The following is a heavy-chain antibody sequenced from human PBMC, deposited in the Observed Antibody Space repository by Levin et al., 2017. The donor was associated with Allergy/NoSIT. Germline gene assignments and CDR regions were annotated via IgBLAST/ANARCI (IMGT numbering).Heavy chain of an antibody. CDR3: ARYSPRPTSALDD. V-gene: IGHV3-7*01. CDR2: IKGDESEI. D-gene: IGHD2-15*01. Sequence: PGGSLRLSCSACGFSFSNSWMSWVRQAPGKGLEWVARIKGDESEIHYVDSVRGRFTISRDNAKNSLYLQMDSLRAEDTAVYYCARYSPRPTSALDDGGQGTLVTVYS. CDR1: GFSFSNSW. J-gene: IGHJ4*02.